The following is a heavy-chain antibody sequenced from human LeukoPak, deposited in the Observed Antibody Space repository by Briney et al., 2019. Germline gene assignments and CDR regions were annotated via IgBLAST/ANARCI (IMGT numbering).Heavy chain of an antibody. CDR2: IKSISYGGTI. J-gene: IGHJ4*02. D-gene: IGHD1-7*01. Sequence: GGSLRLSCATSGFNFNDAWMNWVRQTPGRGLEWLGRIKSISYGGTIDYAAPVKGRFTISRDDSKNTLYLQMDSLETEDTAIYYCTRTWPGNTCFNFWGQGTLVTVSS. CDR3: TRTWPGNTCFNF. CDR1: GFNFNDAW. V-gene: IGHV3-15*01.